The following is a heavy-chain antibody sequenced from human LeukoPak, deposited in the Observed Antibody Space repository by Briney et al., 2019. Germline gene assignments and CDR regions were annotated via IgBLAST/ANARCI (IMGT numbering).Heavy chain of an antibody. CDR3: ARVYGSGSYLYLSYFDY. D-gene: IGHD3-10*01. Sequence: GGSLRLSCAASGFTFDDYGMSWVRQAPGKVLEWVSGINWNGGSTGYADSVKGRFTISRDNAKNSLYLQMNSLRAEDTAVYYCARVYGSGSYLYLSYFDYWGQGTLVTVSS. CDR2: INWNGGST. V-gene: IGHV3-20*04. J-gene: IGHJ4*02. CDR1: GFTFDDYG.